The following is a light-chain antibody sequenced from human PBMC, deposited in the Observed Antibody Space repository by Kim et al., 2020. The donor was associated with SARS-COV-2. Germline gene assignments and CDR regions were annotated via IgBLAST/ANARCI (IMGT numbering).Light chain of an antibody. J-gene: IGKJ4*01. CDR1: QSLLHSNGYNY. Sequence: ASISCRSSQSLLHSNGYNYLDWYLQKPGQSPQLLIYLGSNRASGVPDRFSGSGSGTDFTLKISRVKAEDVGVYYCMQALQTPLTFGGGTKVDIK. V-gene: IGKV2-28*01. CDR2: LGS. CDR3: MQALQTPLT.